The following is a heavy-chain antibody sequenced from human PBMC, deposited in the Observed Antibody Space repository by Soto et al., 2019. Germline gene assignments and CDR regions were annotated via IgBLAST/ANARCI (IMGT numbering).Heavy chain of an antibody. J-gene: IGHJ4*02. CDR2: MYFSGST. Sequence: QVQLQESGPGLVKPSETLSLTCTVSGDSISGSSWSWIRQPPGKGLEWIAYMYFSGSTNYNPSLKSRATISVDTSKNQSSLKLSSVTAADPAVYYCARGSGWYFHWGQGTLVTVSS. CDR1: GDSISGSS. CDR3: ARGSGWYFH. V-gene: IGHV4-59*01. D-gene: IGHD6-19*01.